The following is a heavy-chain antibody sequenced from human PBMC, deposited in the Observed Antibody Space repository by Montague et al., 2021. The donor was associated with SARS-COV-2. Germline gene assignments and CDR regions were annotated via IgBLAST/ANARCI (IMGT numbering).Heavy chain of an antibody. CDR3: ARHYYGSGSYYLGEFDY. D-gene: IGHD3-10*01. J-gene: IGHJ4*02. CDR2: IYYSGST. V-gene: IGHV4-39*01. Sequence: SETLSLTCTVSGGSISSSSYYWGWIRQPPGKGLEWIGSIYYSGSTYYNPSLKSRVTISVDTSKNQLSLKLSSVTAADTAVYYCARHYYGSGSYYLGEFDYWAREPWSPSSQ. CDR1: GGSISSSSYY.